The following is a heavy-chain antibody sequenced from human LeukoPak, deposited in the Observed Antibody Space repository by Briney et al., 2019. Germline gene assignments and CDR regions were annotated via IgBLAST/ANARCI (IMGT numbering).Heavy chain of an antibody. V-gene: IGHV3-48*01. CDR2: IGGSSSTI. CDR3: ATPFDY. CDR1: GFTFSTYS. J-gene: IGHJ4*02. Sequence: GGSLRLSCVASGFTFSTYSMNWVRQAPGKGLEWVSYIGGSSSTIYYADSVKGRFTISRDNAKNSLYLQMDSLRAEDTAVYYCATPFDYWGQGSLVTVSS.